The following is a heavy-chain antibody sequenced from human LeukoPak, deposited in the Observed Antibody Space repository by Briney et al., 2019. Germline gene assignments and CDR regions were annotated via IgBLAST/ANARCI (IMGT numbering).Heavy chain of an antibody. D-gene: IGHD3-3*01. Sequence: GGSLRLSCAASGFTFSSYGMHWVRQAPGKGVEWVAVISYDGSNKYYADSVKGGFTTSRGNAKNTLSLQMNSLRAEDTAVYYCAKDKDFWSGYYRGLPYYYGMDVWGQGTTVTVSS. V-gene: IGHV3-30*18. CDR3: AKDKDFWSGYYRGLPYYYGMDV. J-gene: IGHJ6*02. CDR2: ISYDGSNK. CDR1: GFTFSSYG.